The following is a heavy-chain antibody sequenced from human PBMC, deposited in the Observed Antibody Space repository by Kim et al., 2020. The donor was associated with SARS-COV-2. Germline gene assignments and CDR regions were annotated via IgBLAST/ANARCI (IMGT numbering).Heavy chain of an antibody. V-gene: IGHV3-23*01. CDR1: GFTFSSYA. J-gene: IGHJ6*02. Sequence: GGSLRLSCAASGFTFSSYAMSWVRQAPGKGLEWVSAISGSGGSTYYADSVKGRFTISRDNSKNTLYLQMNSLRAEDTAVYYCAKMGGSIAAAGTGMDVWGQETTVTVSS. CDR3: AKMGGSIAAAGTGMDV. CDR2: ISGSGGST. D-gene: IGHD6-13*01.